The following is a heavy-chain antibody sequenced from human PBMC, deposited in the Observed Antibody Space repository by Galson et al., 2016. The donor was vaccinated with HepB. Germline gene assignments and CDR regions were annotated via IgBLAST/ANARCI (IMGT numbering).Heavy chain of an antibody. CDR3: AKDPGARNGMDV. CDR2: IYSGGTT. J-gene: IGHJ6*02. V-gene: IGHV3-53*01. D-gene: IGHD3-10*01. Sequence: SPIPSCAASSFTVSSDYMNWVRQAPGEGLGWVSVIYSGGTTYSADSEKGRFTNSRDNTKHTVYLQMNSLSAEDTAVYYGAKDPGARNGMDVWGQGTTVTVSS. CDR1: SFTVSSDY.